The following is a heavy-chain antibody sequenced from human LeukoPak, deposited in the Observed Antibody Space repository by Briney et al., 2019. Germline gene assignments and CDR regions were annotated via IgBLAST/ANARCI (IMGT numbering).Heavy chain of an antibody. CDR3: ARDTYRDGYNYAAFDI. D-gene: IGHD5-24*01. V-gene: IGHV3-53*01. Sequence: GGSLRLSCAASGFTVSSNYMSWVRQAPGKGLEWVSVIYSGGSTYYADSVKGRLTISRDNSKNTLYLQMNSLRAEDTAVYYCARDTYRDGYNYAAFDIWGQGTMVTVSS. CDR2: IYSGGST. CDR1: GFTVSSNY. J-gene: IGHJ3*02.